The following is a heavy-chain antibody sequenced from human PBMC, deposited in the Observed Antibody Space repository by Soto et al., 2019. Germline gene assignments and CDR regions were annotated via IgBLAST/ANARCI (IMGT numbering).Heavy chain of an antibody. Sequence: LRLYCAASGFTFSSYSMNWVRQAPGQGLEWVSSISSSSSYIYYTDSVKGRFTISRDNAKNSLYLQINMMRAEDKAVYYCARVGETGTYFDYWGQGTLVTVSS. CDR2: ISSSSSYI. D-gene: IGHD1-7*01. J-gene: IGHJ4*02. V-gene: IGHV3-21*01. CDR1: GFTFSSYS. CDR3: ARVGETGTYFDY.